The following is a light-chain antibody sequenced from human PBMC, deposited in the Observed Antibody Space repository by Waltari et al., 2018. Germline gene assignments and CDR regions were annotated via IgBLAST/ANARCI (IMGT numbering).Light chain of an antibody. CDR2: EVS. V-gene: IGLV2-8*01. Sequence: QSALTQPPSASGSPGPSVTISCHGTGSDVGGYNYVSWYQQHPGKAPKLMIYEVSKRPSGVPDRFSGSKSGNTASLTVTGLQAEDEADYYCSSYAGSNNFIFGGGTKLTVL. J-gene: IGLJ2*01. CDR3: SSYAGSNNFI. CDR1: GSDVGGYNY.